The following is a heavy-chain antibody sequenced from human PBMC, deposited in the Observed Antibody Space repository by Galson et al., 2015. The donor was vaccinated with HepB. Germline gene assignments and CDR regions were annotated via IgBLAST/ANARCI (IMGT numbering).Heavy chain of an antibody. V-gene: IGHV5-51*01. D-gene: IGHD2-2*01. CDR2: IYPGDSET. CDR3: ARLGHEGYHYYGMGV. Sequence: QSGAEVKKPGESLKISCKASGYSFRNYWIGWVRQMPGKGLQCMGIIYPGDSETRYSPSFQGQVTISADKSINTAYLQWRSLKASDTAMYYCARLGHEGYHYYGMGVWGQGTTLTVSS. CDR1: GYSFRNYW. J-gene: IGHJ6*02.